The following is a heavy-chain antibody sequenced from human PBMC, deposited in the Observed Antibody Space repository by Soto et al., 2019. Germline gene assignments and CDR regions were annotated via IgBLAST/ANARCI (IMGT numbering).Heavy chain of an antibody. J-gene: IGHJ5*02. CDR2: IYYSGST. CDR3: ARASFGSTSFLPAHWFDP. V-gene: IGHV4-30-4*01. Sequence: PPETLSLTCTVSGGSISSGDYYWSWIGQPPGKGLEWIGYIYYSGSTYYNPSLKSRVTISVATSKNQFSLKLSSVTAAATAVYYCARASFGSTSFLPAHWFDPWGQGTVVTVSS. D-gene: IGHD2-2*01. CDR1: GGSISSGDYY.